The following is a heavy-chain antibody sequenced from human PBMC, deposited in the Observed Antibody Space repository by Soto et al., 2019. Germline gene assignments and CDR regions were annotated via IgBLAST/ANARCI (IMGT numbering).Heavy chain of an antibody. J-gene: IGHJ6*03. D-gene: IGHD2-2*01. CDR3: ARGGETVVVVPAARAYYYMDV. CDR1: GGTFSSYT. Sequence: ASVKVSCKASGGTFSSYTISWVRQAPGQGLEWMGRIIPILGIANYAQKFQGRVTITADKSTSTAYMELSSLRSEDTAVYYCARGGETVVVVPAARAYYYMDVWGKGTTVTVSS. V-gene: IGHV1-69*02. CDR2: IIPILGIA.